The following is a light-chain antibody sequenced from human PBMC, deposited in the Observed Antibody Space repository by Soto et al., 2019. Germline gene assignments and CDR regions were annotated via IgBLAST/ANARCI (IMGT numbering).Light chain of an antibody. Sequence: GDRVTITCRASQSISSWLAWYQQKPGKAPKLLIYDASSLESGAPSRFSGSGSGTEFTLTISSLQPDDLATYYCQQYNSYWTFGQGTQVDIK. CDR1: QSISSW. J-gene: IGKJ1*01. V-gene: IGKV1-5*01. CDR2: DAS. CDR3: QQYNSYWT.